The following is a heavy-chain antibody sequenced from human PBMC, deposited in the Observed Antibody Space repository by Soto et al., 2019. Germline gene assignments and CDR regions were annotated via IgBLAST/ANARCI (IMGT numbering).Heavy chain of an antibody. V-gene: IGHV1-8*01. CDR3: ARERSAAGTGWFDP. J-gene: IGHJ5*02. Sequence: QVQLVQSGAEVKKPGASVKVSCKASGYTFTSYDINWVRQATGQGLEWMGWMNPNRGNTAYAQKFQGRVTMTRNTSISTAYMELRSLRSEDTAVYYCARERSAAGTGWFDPWGQGTLVTVSS. D-gene: IGHD6-13*01. CDR1: GYTFTSYD. CDR2: MNPNRGNT.